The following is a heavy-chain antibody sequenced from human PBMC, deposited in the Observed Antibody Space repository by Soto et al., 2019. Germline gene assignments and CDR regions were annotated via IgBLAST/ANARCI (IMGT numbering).Heavy chain of an antibody. CDR2: IYHSGST. CDR3: ASRVSDYFDY. J-gene: IGHJ4*02. D-gene: IGHD6-19*01. V-gene: IGHV4-30-2*01. Sequence: SETLSLTCTASGGSISSGGFSCNWFRQPPGKGLEWIGYIYHSGSTYFNPSLKSRVTMSVDRSTNQFSLKLSSVTAADTAVYYCASRVSDYFDYWGQGTPVTVSS. CDR1: GGSISSGGFS.